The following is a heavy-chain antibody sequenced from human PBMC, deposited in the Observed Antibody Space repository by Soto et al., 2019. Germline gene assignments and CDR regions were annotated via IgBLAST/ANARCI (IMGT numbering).Heavy chain of an antibody. CDR3: ASAYYYDSSGYSPGGY. CDR1: VLTFSSYW. V-gene: IGHV3-7*01. D-gene: IGHD3-22*01. J-gene: IGHJ4*02. CDR2: IKQDGSQK. Sequence: GGSLRLSCAASVLTFSSYWMSWVRQAPGKGLEWVANIKQDGSQKYYVDSVKGRFTISRDNAKNSLYLQMNSLRVEDTAVSYCASAYYYDSSGYSPGGYWGQGTLVTVSS.